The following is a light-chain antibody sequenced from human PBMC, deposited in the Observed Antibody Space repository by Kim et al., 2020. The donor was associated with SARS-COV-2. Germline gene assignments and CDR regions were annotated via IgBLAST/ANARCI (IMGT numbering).Light chain of an antibody. Sequence: SALTQPASVSGSPGQSITISCTGTSSDVGGYNYVSWYQQHPGKAPKLMIYDVSKRPSGVSNRFSGSKSGNTASLTISGLQAEDEADYYCSSYTSSSTFVFGGGTQLTVL. CDR2: DVS. CDR1: SSDVGGYNY. CDR3: SSYTSSSTFV. J-gene: IGLJ2*01. V-gene: IGLV2-14*01.